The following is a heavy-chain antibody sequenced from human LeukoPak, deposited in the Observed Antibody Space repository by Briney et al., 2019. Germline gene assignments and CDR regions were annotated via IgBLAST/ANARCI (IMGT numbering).Heavy chain of an antibody. Sequence: PSETLSLICTVSGCSISSSTYYWGWIRQPHGKGLEWVGRTRNRANSFTTEYAASVKGRFTISRDDSKNSLYLQMNSLKTEDTAVYYCARDDYNSGWKIVDYWGQGTLVTVSS. CDR3: ARDDYNSGWKIVDY. V-gene: IGHV3-72*01. CDR2: TRNRANSFTT. D-gene: IGHD6-19*01. J-gene: IGHJ4*02. CDR1: GCSISSSTYY.